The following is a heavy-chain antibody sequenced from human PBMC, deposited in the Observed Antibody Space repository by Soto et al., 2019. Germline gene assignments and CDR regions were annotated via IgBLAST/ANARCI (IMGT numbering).Heavy chain of an antibody. Sequence: EVQLVESGGGLVQPGGSLRLSCAASGFTFSDHYMDCVRQAPGKGLEWVGRSRNRVQSYSTEYAESVKGRFTISRDDSQNSLYLQMNSLKTEDTAVYYCARVLPSGTNYFTEYWGQGTLVTVSS. CDR2: SRNRVQSYST. V-gene: IGHV3-72*01. J-gene: IGHJ4*02. CDR3: ARVLPSGTNYFTEY. D-gene: IGHD3-10*01. CDR1: GFTFSDHY.